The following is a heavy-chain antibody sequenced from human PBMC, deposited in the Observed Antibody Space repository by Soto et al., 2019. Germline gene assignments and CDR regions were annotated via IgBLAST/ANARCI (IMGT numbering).Heavy chain of an antibody. CDR3: AKDWGRFCSGGTCHLFDS. V-gene: IGHV3-30*18. CDR2: ISYDGSNT. J-gene: IGHJ4*02. D-gene: IGHD2-15*01. Sequence: GGSLRLSCAVSGFTFSTYVMHWVRQAPGKGLEWVAKISYDGSNTYYGDSVKGRFTISRDNSKNTLSLEMNSLRAEDTALYYCAKDWGRFCSGGTCHLFDSWGQGTLVTVSS. CDR1: GFTFSTYV.